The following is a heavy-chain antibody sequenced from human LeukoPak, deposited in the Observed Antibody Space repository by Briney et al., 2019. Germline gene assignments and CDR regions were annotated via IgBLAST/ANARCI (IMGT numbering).Heavy chain of an antibody. D-gene: IGHD6-13*01. CDR3: VRDHWPGIAAAGTLNDI. CDR2: INAGNGNT. J-gene: IGHJ3*02. V-gene: IGHV1-3*01. Sequence: ASVKVSCKASGYTFTSYAMHWVRQAPGQRLEWMGWINAGNGNTKYSQKFQGRVTITRDTSASTAYMELSSLRSEDTAVYYCVRDHWPGIAAAGTLNDIWGQGTMVTVSS. CDR1: GYTFTSYA.